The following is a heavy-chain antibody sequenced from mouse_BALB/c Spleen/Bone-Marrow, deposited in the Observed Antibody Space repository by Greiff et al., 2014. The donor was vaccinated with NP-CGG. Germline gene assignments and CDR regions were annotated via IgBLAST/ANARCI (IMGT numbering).Heavy chain of an antibody. D-gene: IGHD2-10*01. CDR1: GFAFSSYD. Sequence: DVKLVESGGGLVKPGGSLKLSCAASGFAFSSYDMSWVRQTPEKRLEWVAYISSGGGSTYYPDTVKGRFTISRDNAKNTLYPQMSSLKSEDTAMYYCARQGAYYGNYKYFDVWGAGTTVTVSS. V-gene: IGHV5-12-1*01. CDR3: ARQGAYYGNYKYFDV. CDR2: ISSGGGST. J-gene: IGHJ1*01.